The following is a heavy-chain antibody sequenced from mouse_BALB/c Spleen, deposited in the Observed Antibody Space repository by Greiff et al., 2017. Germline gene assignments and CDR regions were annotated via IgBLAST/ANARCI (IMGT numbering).Heavy chain of an antibody. CDR1: GFTFSDYY. D-gene: IGHD1-1*01. CDR3: ARDYYGSSWYFDV. V-gene: IGHV5-4*02. J-gene: IGHJ1*01. CDR2: ISDGGSYT. Sequence: EVKLMESGGGLVKPGGSLKLSCAASGFTFSDYYMYWVRQTPEKRLEWVATISDGGSYTYYPDSVKGRFTISRDNAKNNLYLQMSSLKSEDTAMYYCARDYYGSSWYFDVWGAGTTVTVSS.